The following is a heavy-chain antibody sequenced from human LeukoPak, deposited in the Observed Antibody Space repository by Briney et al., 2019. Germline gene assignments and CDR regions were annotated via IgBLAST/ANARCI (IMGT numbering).Heavy chain of an antibody. J-gene: IGHJ4*02. Sequence: GESLQISCKGSGYSFSSYWIGWVRQMPGQGLEWMGIIQPGDSDTRYSPSFQGQVTISVDKSISTAYLQWSSLKASDTAMYYCARHVKEWLADYWGQGTLVTVSS. CDR2: IQPGDSDT. D-gene: IGHD6-19*01. V-gene: IGHV5-51*01. CDR3: ARHVKEWLADY. CDR1: GYSFSSYW.